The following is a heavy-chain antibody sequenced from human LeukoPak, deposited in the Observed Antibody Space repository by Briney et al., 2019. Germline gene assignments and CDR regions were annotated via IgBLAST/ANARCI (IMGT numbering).Heavy chain of an antibody. J-gene: IGHJ5*02. CDR2: IYPGDSDT. CDR3: ARWRYRLLSGFDP. V-gene: IGHV5-51*01. D-gene: IGHD2-2*01. CDR1: GYSFTNNW. Sequence: GESLKISCKGSGYSFTNNWIGWVRQMPGKGLEWMGLIYPGDSDTKYSPSFQGQVTISADKSISTAYLQWGSLKASDTAMYYCARWRYRLLSGFDPWGQGTLVTVSS.